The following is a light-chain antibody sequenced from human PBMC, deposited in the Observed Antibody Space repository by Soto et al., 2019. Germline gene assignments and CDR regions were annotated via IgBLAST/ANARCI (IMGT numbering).Light chain of an antibody. CDR1: QSISNW. J-gene: IGKJ1*01. CDR3: QQYNSYPRT. V-gene: IGKV1-5*03. CDR2: KAS. Sequence: DIQMTQSPSTLSASVGDRVTIPCRASQSISNWLAGYQQNPGKAPRLLIYKASNLESGFPSRFSGSGSGTEFTLTISSLQTDDFATYYCQQYNSYPRTFGQGTKVEIK.